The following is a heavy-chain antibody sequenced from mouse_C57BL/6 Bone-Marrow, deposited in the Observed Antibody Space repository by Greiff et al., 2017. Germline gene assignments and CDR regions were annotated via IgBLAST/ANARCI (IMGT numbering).Heavy chain of an antibody. D-gene: IGHD1-1*02. Sequence: VKLQQPGAELVKPGASVKLSCKASGFTFTSYWMHWVKQRPGQGLEWIGMIHPNSGSTNYNEKFKSKATLTVDKSSSTAYMQLSSLTSEDSAVYYCAIYGPNWYFDVWGTGTTVTVSS. V-gene: IGHV1-64*01. CDR1: GFTFTSYW. CDR2: IHPNSGST. J-gene: IGHJ1*03. CDR3: AIYGPNWYFDV.